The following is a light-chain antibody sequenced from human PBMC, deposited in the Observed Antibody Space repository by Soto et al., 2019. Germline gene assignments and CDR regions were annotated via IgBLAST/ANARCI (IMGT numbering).Light chain of an antibody. J-gene: IGKJ5*01. CDR2: GAS. CDR1: QSVSSSY. Sequence: EIVLTQSPGTLSLSPGERATLSCRASQSVSSSYLAWYQQKPGQAPRLLLYGASGRATGMQDRFSGSGSGTDFTLTISRLEPEEIAVYYGQQYGNSHLVTFGQGTRLYIK. CDR3: QQYGNSHLVT. V-gene: IGKV3-20*01.